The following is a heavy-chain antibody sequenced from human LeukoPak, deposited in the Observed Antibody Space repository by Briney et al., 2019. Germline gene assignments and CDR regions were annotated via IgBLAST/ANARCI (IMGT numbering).Heavy chain of an antibody. CDR3: ARGRVSSSTWYSTYYYYFYMDV. D-gene: IGHD1-1*01. Sequence: SETLSLTCSVSDDSITMYYWTWIRQPPGKGLEWIGYVDHTGSTNFNPSLNGRVSISRDTTKSLFSLRLRSVTAADTAVYFCARGRVSSSTWYSTYYYYFYMDVWGKGTTVTVPS. CDR1: DDSITMYY. V-gene: IGHV4-59*01. J-gene: IGHJ6*03. CDR2: VDHTGST.